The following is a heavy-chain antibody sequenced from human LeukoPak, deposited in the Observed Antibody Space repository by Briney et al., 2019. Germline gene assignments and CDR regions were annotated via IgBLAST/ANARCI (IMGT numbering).Heavy chain of an antibody. CDR2: IHTSGTT. CDR3: ARGGGYDAFDI. J-gene: IGHJ3*02. V-gene: IGHV4-61*02. Sequence: PSQTLSLTCSVSGGSISSGSYFWSCIRQPAGKGLEWIRRIHTSGTTNYNPSLKSRVTISLDRSKNQFSLNLSSVTASDTAVYYCARGGGYDAFDIWGQGTMVTVSS. CDR1: GGSISSGSYF. D-gene: IGHD2-15*01.